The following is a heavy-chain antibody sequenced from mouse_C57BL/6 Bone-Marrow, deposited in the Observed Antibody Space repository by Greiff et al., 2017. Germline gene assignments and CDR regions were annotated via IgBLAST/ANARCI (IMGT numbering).Heavy chain of an antibody. CDR2: IYPGSGST. J-gene: IGHJ1*03. CDR3: ARPYYSNYWYFDV. Sequence: QVQLQQPGAELVKPGASVKMSCKASGYTFTSYWLTWVKQRPGQGLEWIGDIYPGSGSTNYNEKLKSKATLTVDTSSSTAYMQRSSPTSEDSAVYYCARPYYSNYWYFDVWGTGTTVTVSS. V-gene: IGHV1-55*01. CDR1: GYTFTSYW. D-gene: IGHD2-5*01.